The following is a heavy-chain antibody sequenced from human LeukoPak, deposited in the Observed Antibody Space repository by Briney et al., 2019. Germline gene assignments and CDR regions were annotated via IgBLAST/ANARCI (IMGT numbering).Heavy chain of an antibody. J-gene: IGHJ4*02. V-gene: IGHV4-34*01. Sequence: SETLSLTCAVYGGSFSGYYWSWIRQPPGKGLEWIGEINHSGSTNYNPSLKSRVTISVDTSKNQFSLKLSSVTVADTAVYYCARIVRVITIFGVVTVSEGSDYWGQGTLVTVSS. CDR2: INHSGST. CDR1: GGSFSGYY. D-gene: IGHD3-3*01. CDR3: ARIVRVITIFGVVTVSEGSDY.